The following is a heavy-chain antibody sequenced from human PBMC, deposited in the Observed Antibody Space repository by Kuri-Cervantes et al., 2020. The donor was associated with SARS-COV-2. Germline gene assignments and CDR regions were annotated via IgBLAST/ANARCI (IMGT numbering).Heavy chain of an antibody. D-gene: IGHD2-15*01. J-gene: IGHJ6*03. CDR3: ARDGVVVVAGYYYYYYMDA. Sequence: GESLKISCAASGFTFSSYAMSWVRQAPGKGREWVSAISGSGGSTYYADSVKGRFTISRDNAKNSLYLQMNSLRDEDTAVYYCARDGVVVVAGYYYYYYMDAWGKGTTVTVSS. V-gene: IGHV3-23*01. CDR1: GFTFSSYA. CDR2: ISGSGGST.